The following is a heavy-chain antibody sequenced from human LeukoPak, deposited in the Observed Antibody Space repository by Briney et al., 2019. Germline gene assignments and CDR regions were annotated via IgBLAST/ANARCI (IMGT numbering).Heavy chain of an antibody. D-gene: IGHD7-27*01. CDR2: IGGGGENT. V-gene: IGHV3-23*01. CDR3: AKVLTGSQDY. J-gene: IGHJ4*02. CDR1: AFTFSTYA. Sequence: GRSLRLSCAASAFTFSTYALSWVRQAPGKGLEWLSTIGGGGENTYYADSVRGRFTISRDNSKNTVYLQMKSLRAEDTAVYFCAKVLTGSQDYWGQGTLVTVSS.